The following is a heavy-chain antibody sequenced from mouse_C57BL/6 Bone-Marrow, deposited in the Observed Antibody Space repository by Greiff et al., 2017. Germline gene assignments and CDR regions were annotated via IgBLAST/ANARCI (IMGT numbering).Heavy chain of an antibody. D-gene: IGHD1-1*01. Sequence: QVQLQQSGAELARPGASVKLSCKASGYTFTSYGISWVKQRTGQGLEWIGEIYPRSGNTYYNVKFKGKATLTADKSSSTAYMELRSLTSEDSAVYFCARGITKPAWFAYWGQGTLVTVSA. CDR3: ARGITKPAWFAY. CDR2: IYPRSGNT. J-gene: IGHJ3*01. V-gene: IGHV1-81*01. CDR1: GYTFTSYG.